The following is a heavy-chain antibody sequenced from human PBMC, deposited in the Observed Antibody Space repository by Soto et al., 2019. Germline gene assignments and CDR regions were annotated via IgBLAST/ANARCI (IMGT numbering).Heavy chain of an antibody. Sequence: GASVKVSCKASGGTFSSYAISWVRQAPGQGLEWMGGIIPIFGTANYAQKFQGRVTITADESTSTAYMELSSLRSEDTAVYYCARALMDYYGSGPPTTWYYGMDVWGQGTTVTVSS. CDR3: ARALMDYYGSGPPTTWYYGMDV. V-gene: IGHV1-69*13. D-gene: IGHD3-10*01. J-gene: IGHJ6*02. CDR2: IIPIFGTA. CDR1: GGTFSSYA.